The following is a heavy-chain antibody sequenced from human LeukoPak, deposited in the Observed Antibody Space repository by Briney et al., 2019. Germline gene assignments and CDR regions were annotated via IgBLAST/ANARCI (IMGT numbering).Heavy chain of an antibody. CDR2: MSNGGST. J-gene: IGHJ3*02. CDR3: ARGHPFDT. CDR1: GDSISIYF. Sequence: KPSETLSLTCTVSGDSISIYFWTWIRQPPGRGLEWIGYMSNGGSTSYNPSLESRVTLSLDVSRNQFSLRLTSVTAADTAVYYCARGHPFDTWGQGTMVTVSS. V-gene: IGHV4-59*08.